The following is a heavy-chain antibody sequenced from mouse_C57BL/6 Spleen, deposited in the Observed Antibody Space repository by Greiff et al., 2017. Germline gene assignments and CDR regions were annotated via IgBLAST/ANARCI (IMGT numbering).Heavy chain of an antibody. D-gene: IGHD2-3*01. J-gene: IGHJ1*03. Sequence: EVKLMESGEGLVKPGGSLKLSCAASGFTFSSYAMSWVRQTPEKRLEWVAYISSGGDYTYYADTVKGRFTISRDKARNTLYLQMSSLKSEDTAMYYCTRIYDGYYGYFGVWGTGTTVTVSS. CDR2: ISSGGDYT. CDR3: TRIYDGYYGYFGV. V-gene: IGHV5-9-1*02. CDR1: GFTFSSYA.